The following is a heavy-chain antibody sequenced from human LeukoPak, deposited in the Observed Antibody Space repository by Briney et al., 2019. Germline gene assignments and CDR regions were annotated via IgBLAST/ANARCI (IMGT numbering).Heavy chain of an antibody. CDR1: GGSISSRSYY. Sequence: SETLSLTCTVSGGSISSRSYYWGWIRQPPGKGLEWIGSIYYSGSTYYNPSLKSRVTISVDTSKNQFSLKLSSVTAADTTVYYCARGAWSENPFDYWGQGTLVTVSS. CDR2: IYYSGST. D-gene: IGHD1-14*01. J-gene: IGHJ4*02. V-gene: IGHV4-39*01. CDR3: ARGAWSENPFDY.